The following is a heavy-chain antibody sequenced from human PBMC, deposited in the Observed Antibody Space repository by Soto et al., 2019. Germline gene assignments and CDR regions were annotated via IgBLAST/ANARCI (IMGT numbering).Heavy chain of an antibody. Sequence: QVQLVQSGAEVKKPGSSVKVSCKASGGTFSSYAISWVRQAPGQGLEWMGGIIPIFGTANYAQKFQGRVTITADESTRTAYMELISLRSEATAVYYCARDLPLPTPTGTTDCMEVWGQGTTVTVS. V-gene: IGHV1-69*01. CDR1: GGTFSSYA. J-gene: IGHJ6*02. D-gene: IGHD4-4*01. CDR3: ARDLPLPTPTGTTDCMEV. CDR2: IIPIFGTA.